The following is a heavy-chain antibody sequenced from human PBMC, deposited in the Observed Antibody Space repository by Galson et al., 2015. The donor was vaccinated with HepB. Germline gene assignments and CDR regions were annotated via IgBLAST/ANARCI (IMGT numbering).Heavy chain of an antibody. J-gene: IGHJ4*02. CDR3: TTGLEWFGELLFEHIDY. CDR2: IKSKTDGGTT. D-gene: IGHD3-10*01. V-gene: IGHV3-15*01. Sequence: SLRLSCAASGFTFSNAWMSWVRQAPGKGLEWVGRIKSKTDGGTTDYAAPVKGRFTISRDDSKNTLYLQMNSLKTEDTAVYYCTTGLEWFGELLFEHIDYWGQGTLVTVSS. CDR1: GFTFSNAW.